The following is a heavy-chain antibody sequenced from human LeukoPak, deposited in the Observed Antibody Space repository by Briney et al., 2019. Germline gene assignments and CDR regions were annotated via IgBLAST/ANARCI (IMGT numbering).Heavy chain of an antibody. CDR1: GFTFSSYA. CDR2: ISGSGGST. Sequence: GGSLRLSCAASGFTFSSYAMSWVRQAPGKGLEWVSAISGSGGSTYYADSVKGRFTISRDKSKNTLYLQMNSLRAEDTAVYYCAKDPAHYQLPNAFDIWGQGTMVTVSS. CDR3: AKDPAHYQLPNAFDI. J-gene: IGHJ3*02. V-gene: IGHV3-23*01. D-gene: IGHD2-2*01.